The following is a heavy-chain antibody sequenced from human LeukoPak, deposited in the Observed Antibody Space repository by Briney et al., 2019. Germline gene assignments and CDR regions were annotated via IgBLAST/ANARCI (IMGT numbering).Heavy chain of an antibody. CDR3: AKRGDSSGWHFGY. D-gene: IGHD6-19*01. CDR1: GFTFSSYG. CDR2: ISYDGSNK. Sequence: GRSLRLSCAASGFTFSSYGMHWVRQAPGKGLEWVAVISYDGSNKYYADSVKGRFTISRDNSKNTLYLQMNSLRAEDTAVYYCAKRGDSSGWHFGYWGQGTLVTVSS. V-gene: IGHV3-30*18. J-gene: IGHJ4*02.